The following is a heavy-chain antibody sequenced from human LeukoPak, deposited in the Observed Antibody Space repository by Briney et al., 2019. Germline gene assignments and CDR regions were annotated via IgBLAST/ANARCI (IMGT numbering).Heavy chain of an antibody. CDR1: GGSISNYH. J-gene: IGHJ3*02. D-gene: IGHD5-24*01. Sequence: SETLSLTCTVSGGSISNYHWSWIRQPPGKGPGWIGYIYYRGSTKYNPSLESRVTISVDMSKNQFSLKLNSVTAADTAVYYCVRVQADGHSDIWGQGTMVTVSS. V-gene: IGHV4-59*01. CDR3: VRVQADGHSDI. CDR2: IYYRGST.